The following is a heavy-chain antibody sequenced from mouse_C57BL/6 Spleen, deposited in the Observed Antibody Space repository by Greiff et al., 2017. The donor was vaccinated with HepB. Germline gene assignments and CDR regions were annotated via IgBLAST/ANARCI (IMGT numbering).Heavy chain of an antibody. J-gene: IGHJ4*01. V-gene: IGHV1-64*01. CDR1: GYTFTSYW. CDR2: IHPNSGST. D-gene: IGHD3-1*01. CDR3: ARSGGLDYAMDY. Sequence: VQLQQPGAELVKPGASVKLSCKASGYTFTSYWMHWVKQRPGQGLEWIGMIHPNSGSTNYNEKFKSKATLTVDKSSSTAYMQLSSLTSEDSAVYYCARSGGLDYAMDYWGQGTSVTVSS.